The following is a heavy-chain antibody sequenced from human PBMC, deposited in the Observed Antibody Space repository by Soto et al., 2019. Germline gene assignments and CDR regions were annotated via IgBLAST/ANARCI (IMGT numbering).Heavy chain of an antibody. CDR1: GGAFSSYT. V-gene: IGHV1-69*02. J-gene: IGHJ4*02. D-gene: IGHD1-7*01. CDR2: IIPILGIA. CDR3: ARRGTGTTGMDY. Sequence: GASVKVSCKASGGAFSSYTISWVRQAPGQGLEWMGRIIPILGIANYAQKFQGRVTITADKSTSTAYMELSSLRSENTAVYYCARRGTGTTGMDYWGQGTLVTVSS.